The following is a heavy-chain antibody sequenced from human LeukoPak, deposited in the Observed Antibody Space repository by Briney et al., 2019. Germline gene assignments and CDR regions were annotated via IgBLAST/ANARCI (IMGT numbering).Heavy chain of an antibody. CDR2: IYYSGST. CDR3: ARLPWFGEKWFDP. D-gene: IGHD3-10*01. V-gene: IGHV4-59*01. Sequence: SETLSLTCTVSGGSLSSYYWSWIRQPPGKGLAWIGYIYYSGSTNYNPSLKSRVTISVDTSKNQFSLKLSSVTAADTAVYYCARLPWFGEKWFDPWGQGTLVTVSS. J-gene: IGHJ5*02. CDR1: GGSLSSYY.